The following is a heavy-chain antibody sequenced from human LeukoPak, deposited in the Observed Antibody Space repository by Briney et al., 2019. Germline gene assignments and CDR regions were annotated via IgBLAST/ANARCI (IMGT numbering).Heavy chain of an antibody. V-gene: IGHV3-9*01. CDR3: AKDPFDILTGYFDY. Sequence: GGSLRLSCAASEFTFDDYAMHWVRQAPGKGLEWVSGISWNSGSIGYADSVKGRFTISRDNAKNSLYLQMNSLRAEDTALYYCAKDPFDILTGYFDYWGQGTLVTVSS. J-gene: IGHJ4*02. D-gene: IGHD3-9*01. CDR2: ISWNSGSI. CDR1: EFTFDDYA.